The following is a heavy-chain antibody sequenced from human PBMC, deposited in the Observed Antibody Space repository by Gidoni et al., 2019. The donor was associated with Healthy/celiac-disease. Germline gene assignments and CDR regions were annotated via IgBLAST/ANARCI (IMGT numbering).Heavy chain of an antibody. J-gene: IGHJ6*02. Sequence: QLQLQESGPGLVKPSETLSLTCTVSGGSISSSSYYWGWIRQPPGKGLEWIGSIYYSGSTYYNPSLKSRVTISVDTSKNQFSLKLSSVTAADTAVYYCASLPADNWKGLGMDVWGQGTTVTVSS. V-gene: IGHV4-39*01. CDR3: ASLPADNWKGLGMDV. D-gene: IGHD1-20*01. CDR1: GGSISSSSYY. CDR2: IYYSGST.